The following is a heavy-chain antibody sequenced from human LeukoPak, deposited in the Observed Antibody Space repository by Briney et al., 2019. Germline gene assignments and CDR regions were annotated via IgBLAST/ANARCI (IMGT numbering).Heavy chain of an antibody. V-gene: IGHV4-4*07. J-gene: IGHJ4*02. CDR2: VYSTGAT. Sequence: PLETLSLNCTVSGGSIDDFFWSWIRQSADKRLEWIGRVYSTGATNENPSLRSRVAISVDTSKNLFSLKLKSVTAADTAIYCARSGCSTTWEGIDSWGQGTLVTVSS. CDR1: GGSIDDFF. CDR3: RSGCSTTWEGIDS. D-gene: IGHD1-26*01.